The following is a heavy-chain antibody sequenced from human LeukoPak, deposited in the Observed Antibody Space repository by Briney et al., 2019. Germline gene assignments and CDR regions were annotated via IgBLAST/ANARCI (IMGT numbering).Heavy chain of an antibody. D-gene: IGHD6-13*01. Sequence: SETLSLTCTVSGGSISSYYWSWIRQPAGKGLEWIGRIYTSGSTNYNPSLKSRVTMSVDTSKNQFSLKLSSVTAADTAVYYCASPSIAAAGNFYYSYYMDVWGKGTTVTVSS. CDR1: GGSISSYY. J-gene: IGHJ6*03. CDR3: ASPSIAAAGNFYYSYYMDV. CDR2: IYTSGST. V-gene: IGHV4-4*07.